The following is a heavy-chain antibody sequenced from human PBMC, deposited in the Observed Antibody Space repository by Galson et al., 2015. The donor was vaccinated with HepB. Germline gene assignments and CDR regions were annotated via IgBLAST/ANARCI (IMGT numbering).Heavy chain of an antibody. V-gene: IGHV3-23*01. Sequence: SLRLSCAASGFIFSNCAMTWVRQAPGKGLERVSGISGSGGSTDYADSVKGRFTISRDNSKNTLYLQMSSLRAEDTAIYYCARASREKRLRSPTTYYFDYWGQGILVTVSS. CDR1: GFIFSNCA. D-gene: IGHD3-3*01. CDR2: ISGSGGST. CDR3: ARASREKRLRSPTTYYFDY. J-gene: IGHJ4*02.